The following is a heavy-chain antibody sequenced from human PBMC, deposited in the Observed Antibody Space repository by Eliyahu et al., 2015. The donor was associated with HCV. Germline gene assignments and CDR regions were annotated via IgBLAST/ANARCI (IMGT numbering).Heavy chain of an antibody. J-gene: IGHJ4*02. V-gene: IGHV4-34*01. CDR2: INHSGST. D-gene: IGHD5-24*01. CDR1: GGSFSGYY. CDR3: ARGRNSRDGYNAVY. Sequence: QVQLQQWGAGLLKPSETLSLTCAVYGGSFSGYYWSWIRXPPGKGLXWIGEINHSGSTNYHPSLKSRVTISVDTSKNQFSLKLSSVTAADTAVYYCARGRNSRDGYNAVYWGQGTLVTVSS.